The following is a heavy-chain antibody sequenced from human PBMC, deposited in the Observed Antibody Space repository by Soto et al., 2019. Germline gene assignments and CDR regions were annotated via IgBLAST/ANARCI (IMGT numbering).Heavy chain of an antibody. CDR2: IIPIFGTA. D-gene: IGHD3-10*01. J-gene: IGHJ6*02. Sequence: QVQLVQSGAEVKKPGSSVKVSCKASGGTFSSYAISWVRQAPGQGLEWMGGIIPIFGTANYAQKFQGRVTITADESTSTAYMELSSLRSEDTAVYYCARRAMVRGVILSSYGMAVWGQGTTVTVSS. CDR3: ARRAMVRGVILSSYGMAV. V-gene: IGHV1-69*01. CDR1: GGTFSSYA.